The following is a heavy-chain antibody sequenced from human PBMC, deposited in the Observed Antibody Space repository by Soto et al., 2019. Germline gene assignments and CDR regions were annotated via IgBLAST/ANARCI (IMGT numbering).Heavy chain of an antibody. V-gene: IGHV4-34*01. CDR1: GGSFSGYY. D-gene: IGHD6-13*01. J-gene: IGHJ6*02. Sequence: QSQTLSLTCAVYGGSFSGYYWSWIRQPPGKGLEWIGEINHSGSTNYNPSLKSRVTISVDTSKNQFSLKLSSVTAADTAVYYCARVVRYSSSWFYYYGMDVWGQGTTVTVSS. CDR2: INHSGST. CDR3: ARVVRYSSSWFYYYGMDV.